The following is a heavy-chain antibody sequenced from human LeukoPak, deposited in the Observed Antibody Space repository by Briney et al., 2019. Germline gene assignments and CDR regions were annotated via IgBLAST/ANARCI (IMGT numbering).Heavy chain of an antibody. J-gene: IGHJ4*02. CDR3: AKGDSMIVEVDFDY. V-gene: IGHV3-23*01. CDR2: ISGSGSST. Sequence: GGSLRLSCAASGFTFSSYAMSWVREAPGKGLEWVSAISGSGSSTYYADSVKGRFTISRDNSKNTLYLQMNSLRAEDTAVYYCAKGDSMIVEVDFDYWGQGTLVTVSS. CDR1: GFTFSSYA. D-gene: IGHD3-22*01.